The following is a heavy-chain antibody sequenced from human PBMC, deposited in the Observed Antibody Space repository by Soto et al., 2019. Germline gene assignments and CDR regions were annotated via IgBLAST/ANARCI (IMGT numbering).Heavy chain of an antibody. D-gene: IGHD1-26*01. Sequence: QVQLVQSGAEVKKPGASVKVSCKASGYNFNNYGISWVRQAPGQGLEWMGWISAYNANTNYAQKLQGRVTMTTDTSTSTAYGELRSLRSDDTAVYYCARSGRSNYYYGMDVWGQGTTVTVSS. CDR2: ISAYNANT. CDR3: ARSGRSNYYYGMDV. J-gene: IGHJ6*02. V-gene: IGHV1-18*01. CDR1: GYNFNNYG.